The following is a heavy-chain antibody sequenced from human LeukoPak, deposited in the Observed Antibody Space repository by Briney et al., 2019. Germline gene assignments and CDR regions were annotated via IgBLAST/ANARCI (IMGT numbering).Heavy chain of an antibody. CDR3: ARVGGTNYYYYGMDV. CDR2: IYYSGST. CDR1: GGSISSNY. Sequence: SETLSLTCSVSGGSISSNYWSWIRQPPGRGLEWIGYIYYSGSTNYNPSLKSRVTISVDTSKNQFSLKLSSVTAADTAVYYCARVGGTNYYYYGMDVWGQGTTVTVSS. V-gene: IGHV4-59*01. J-gene: IGHJ6*02. D-gene: IGHD4-23*01.